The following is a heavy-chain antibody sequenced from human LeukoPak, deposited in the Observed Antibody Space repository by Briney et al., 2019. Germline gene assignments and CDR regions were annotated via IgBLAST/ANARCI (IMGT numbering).Heavy chain of an antibody. Sequence: GGSLRLSCAASGFTFNSYGMHWVRQAPGKGLEGLAVIWYDGSNKYYADSVKARFTISRDNSKNTLYLQMNSLRAEDTAVYYCARAPYSRGYFDYWGQGTLVTVSS. CDR1: GFTFNSYG. CDR3: ARAPYSRGYFDY. CDR2: IWYDGSNK. J-gene: IGHJ4*02. V-gene: IGHV3-33*01. D-gene: IGHD6-13*01.